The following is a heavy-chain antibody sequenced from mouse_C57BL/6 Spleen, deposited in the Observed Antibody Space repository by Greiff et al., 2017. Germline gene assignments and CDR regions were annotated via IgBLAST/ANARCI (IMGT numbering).Heavy chain of an antibody. J-gene: IGHJ2*01. CDR3: TRIYYGSSDDY. CDR2: IDPEDGDT. V-gene: IGHV14-1*01. D-gene: IGHD1-1*01. CDR1: GFNIKDYY. Sequence: VQLQQSGAELVRPGASVKLSCTASGFNIKDYYMHWVKQRPEQGLEWIGRIDPEDGDTEYAPKFQGKATMTADTSSNTAYLQLSSLTSEDTAVYYCTRIYYGSSDDYWGQGTTLTVSS.